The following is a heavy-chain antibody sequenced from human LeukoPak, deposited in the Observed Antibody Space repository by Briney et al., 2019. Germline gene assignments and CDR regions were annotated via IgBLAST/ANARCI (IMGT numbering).Heavy chain of an antibody. J-gene: IGHJ4*02. CDR3: AKGPVRGSYRYGYFDY. CDR1: GFTFSSYG. D-gene: IGHD3-16*02. Sequence: GGSLRLSCAASGFTFSSYGMHWVRQAPGKGLEWVSLISWDGGSTYYADSVKGRFTISRDNSKNSLYLQMNSLRAEDTALYYCAKGPVRGSYRYGYFDYWGQGTLVTVSS. V-gene: IGHV3-43D*03. CDR2: ISWDGGST.